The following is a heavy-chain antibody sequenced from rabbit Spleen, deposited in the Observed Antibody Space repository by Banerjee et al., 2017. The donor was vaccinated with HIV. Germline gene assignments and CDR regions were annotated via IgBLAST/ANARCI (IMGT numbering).Heavy chain of an antibody. CDR3: VREVAGKFGL. V-gene: IGHV1S47*01. D-gene: IGHD4-1*01. J-gene: IGHJ4*01. CDR2: IYPIFGIA. Sequence: QEQLEESGGGLVQTGGSLKLSCKAAGFDFSSYGVSWVRQAPGKGLEWIGDIYPIFGIAVYASWVNGRFPISSHNAQNTLYLQLNSLTAADTATYFCVREVAGKFGLWGQGTLVTVS. CDR1: GFDFSSYG.